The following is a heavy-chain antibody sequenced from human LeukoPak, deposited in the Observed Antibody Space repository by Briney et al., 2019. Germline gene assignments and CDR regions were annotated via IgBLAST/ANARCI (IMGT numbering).Heavy chain of an antibody. CDR2: ISYDGSNK. CDR3: AKDLPPLWAGDYAPTFDY. CDR1: GFTFSTYG. Sequence: PGRSLRLSCAASGFTFSTYGMYWVRQAPGKGLEWVAVISYDGSNKYYTDSVKGRFTISRDNSKNTLYMQMNSLRAEDTAVYYCAKDLPPLWAGDYAPTFDYWGQGTLVTVSS. V-gene: IGHV3-30*18. J-gene: IGHJ4*02. D-gene: IGHD4-17*01.